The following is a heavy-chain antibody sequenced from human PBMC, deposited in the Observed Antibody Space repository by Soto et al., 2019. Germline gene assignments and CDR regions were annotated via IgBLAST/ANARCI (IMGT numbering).Heavy chain of an antibody. D-gene: IGHD3-10*01. CDR3: ARVWFGESSWFDP. CDR2: ICHSGNT. J-gene: IGHJ5*02. Sequence: QLQLQESGSGLLEPSQTLALSCNVSGGSITIGGYCWSWIRQPPGQGLEWIGYICHSGNTYYNPSLKSRVTTSLDRSKNQFSLNLSSVTAAHTAVYYCARVWFGESSWFDPWCQGTLVTVSS. CDR1: GGSITIGGYC. V-gene: IGHV4-30-2*01.